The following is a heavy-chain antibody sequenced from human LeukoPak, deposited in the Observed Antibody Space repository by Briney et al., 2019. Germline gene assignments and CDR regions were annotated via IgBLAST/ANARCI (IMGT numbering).Heavy chain of an antibody. D-gene: IGHD5-18*01. CDR3: ARDRRIQLRAFDY. Sequence: GGSLRLSCAAPGFTFSSYSMNWVRQAPGKGLEWVSSISSSSSYIYYADSVKGRFTISRDNAKNSLYLQMNSLRAEDAAVYYCARDRRIQLRAFDYWGQGTLVTVSS. J-gene: IGHJ4*02. V-gene: IGHV3-21*01. CDR1: GFTFSSYS. CDR2: ISSSSSYI.